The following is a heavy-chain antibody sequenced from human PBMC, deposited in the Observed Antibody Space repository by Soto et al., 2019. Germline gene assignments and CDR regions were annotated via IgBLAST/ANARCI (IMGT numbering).Heavy chain of an antibody. J-gene: IGHJ6*01. D-gene: IGHD2-2*01. CDR2: ISYDGSNK. Sequence: VGSLRLSCAASGFTFSSYAMHCVRQAPGKGLEWVAVISYDGSNKYYADSVKGRFTISRDNSKNTLYLQMNSLRAEDTAVYYCARDHGVVQGGMEVWGQGTLVTVSS. CDR3: ARDHGVVQGGMEV. CDR1: GFTFSSYA. V-gene: IGHV3-30-3*01.